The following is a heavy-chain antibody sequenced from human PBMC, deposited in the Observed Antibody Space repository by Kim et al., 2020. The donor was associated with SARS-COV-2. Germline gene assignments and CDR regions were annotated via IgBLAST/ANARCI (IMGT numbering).Heavy chain of an antibody. V-gene: IGHV3-15*01. CDR2: IKSKTDGGKT. CDR3: TTEVGVRGVQDHYYYYGMDV. J-gene: IGHJ6*02. D-gene: IGHD3-10*01. CDR1: GFTFSNAW. Sequence: GGSLRLSCAASGFTFSNAWMSWVRQAPGKGLEWVGRIKSKTDGGKTDYAAPVKGRFTISRDDSKNTLYLQMNSLKTEDTAVYYCTTEVGVRGVQDHYYYYGMDVWGQGTTVTVSS.